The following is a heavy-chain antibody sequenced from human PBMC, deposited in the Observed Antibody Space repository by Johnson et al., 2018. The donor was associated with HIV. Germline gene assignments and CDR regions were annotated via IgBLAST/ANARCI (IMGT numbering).Heavy chain of an antibody. D-gene: IGHD6-13*01. V-gene: IGHV3-30-3*01. CDR3: ARLDEIAAAGTGDAFDI. CDR1: GFTFSSYA. J-gene: IGHJ3*02. Sequence: QVQLVESGGGVVQPGRSLRLSCAASGFTFSSYAMDWVRQAPGKGLEWVAVISYEGSNKYYADSVKGRFTISRDNSKNTLYLQMNSLRAEDTALYYCARLDEIAAAGTGDAFDIWGQGTMVTVSS. CDR2: ISYEGSNK.